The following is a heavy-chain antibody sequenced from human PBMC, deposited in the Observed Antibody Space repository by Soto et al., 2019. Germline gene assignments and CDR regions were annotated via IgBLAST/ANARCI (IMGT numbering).Heavy chain of an antibody. V-gene: IGHV4-61*03. CDR3: AREWGLLPYYVMNV. CDR1: CGSVTSGSYY. Sequence: SETLSLTCIFSCGSVTSGSYYWTWLRQPPGKGLEWIGYISYTGRTKYNPSLQSRVTISVDTSKNDFSLNLSSVTAADTAVYFCAREWGLLPYYVMNVWGHGTAVTVSS. D-gene: IGHD7-27*01. CDR2: ISYTGRT. J-gene: IGHJ6*02.